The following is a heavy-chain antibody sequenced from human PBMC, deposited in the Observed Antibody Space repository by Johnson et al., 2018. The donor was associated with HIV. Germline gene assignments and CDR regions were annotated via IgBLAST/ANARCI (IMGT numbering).Heavy chain of an antibody. CDR3: ARDTSRTVTPHDSFDI. CDR1: GFTFSNYW. V-gene: IGHV3-7*01. CDR2: IKQDGSEK. J-gene: IGHJ3*02. Sequence: VQLVESGGGLVQPGGSLRLSCAASGFTFSNYWMSWVRQAPGKGLEWVANIKQDGSEKFYVDSVKGRFTISRDNAKNSLYLQMNSLRAEDTAVYYCARDTSRTVTPHDSFDIWGQGTMVTVSS. D-gene: IGHD4-17*01.